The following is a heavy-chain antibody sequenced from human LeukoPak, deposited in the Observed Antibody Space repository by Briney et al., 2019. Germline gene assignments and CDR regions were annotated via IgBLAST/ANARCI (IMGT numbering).Heavy chain of an antibody. V-gene: IGHV1-69*05. D-gene: IGHD4-17*01. Sequence: SVKVSCKASGGTFSSYAISWVRQAPGQGLEWMGGIIPIFGTANYAQKFQGRVTITTDESTSTAYMELSSLRSEDTAVYYCARVSRGERPHYGAIDYWRQGTLVTVSS. CDR3: ARVSRGERPHYGAIDY. J-gene: IGHJ4*02. CDR2: IIPIFGTA. CDR1: GGTFSSYA.